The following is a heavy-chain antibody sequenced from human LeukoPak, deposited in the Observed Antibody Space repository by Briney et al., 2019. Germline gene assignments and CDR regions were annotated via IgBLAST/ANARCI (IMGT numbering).Heavy chain of an antibody. Sequence: ASVKVSCKASGGTFSSYDISWVRQAPGQGLEWMGRIIPILGIANYAQKFQGRVTITADKSTSTACMELSSLRSEDTAVYYCAWTVAAAGSFDYWGQGTLVTVSS. J-gene: IGHJ4*02. CDR2: IIPILGIA. CDR3: AWTVAAAGSFDY. V-gene: IGHV1-69*04. CDR1: GGTFSSYD. D-gene: IGHD6-13*01.